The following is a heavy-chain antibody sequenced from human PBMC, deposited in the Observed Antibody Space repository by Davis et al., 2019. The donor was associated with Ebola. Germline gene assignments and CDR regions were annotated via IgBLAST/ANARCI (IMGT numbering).Heavy chain of an antibody. Sequence: MPSETLSLTCAVSGGFVSSGGYFWSWIRQPPGKGLEWIGYYYYTGSTYYSPSLKSRVTISVDTSKNQFSLKLSSVTAADTAVYYCARGPPSIAARVFDYWGQGTLVTVSS. V-gene: IGHV4-30-4*07. CDR2: YYYTGST. D-gene: IGHD6-6*01. CDR3: ARGPPSIAARVFDY. CDR1: GGFVSSGGYF. J-gene: IGHJ4*02.